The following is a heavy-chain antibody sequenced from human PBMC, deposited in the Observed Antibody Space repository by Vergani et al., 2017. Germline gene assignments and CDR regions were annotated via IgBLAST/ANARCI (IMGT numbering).Heavy chain of an antibody. V-gene: IGHV4-59*01. Sequence: QVRLQESGPGLVKPSETLSLTCSVSGGSMSGYYWSWIRQPPGKELEWIGYMYHSGSTNYNPSLETLVTIAGDTSKNQFSLKLNSVTAAATAVYYCGRVADFYGLESRLLDLWGQGILVTVSS. CDR1: GGSMSGYY. CDR3: GRVADFYGLESRLLDL. D-gene: IGHD3-10*01. CDR2: MYHSGST. J-gene: IGHJ5*02.